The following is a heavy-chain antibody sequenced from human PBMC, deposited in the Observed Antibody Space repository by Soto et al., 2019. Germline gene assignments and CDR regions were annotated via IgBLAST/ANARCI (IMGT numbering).Heavy chain of an antibody. D-gene: IGHD2-21*02. CDR2: ISASGGRT. J-gene: IGHJ5*01. Sequence: PGGSLRLSCAASGFTFSNYAMSWVRQAPGKGLEWVSSISASGGRTYYADSAKGRFTISRDNSKNTLYLHMSSLRAEDTALYYCAKDLVVVSAIFDSWRQGTLVTVSS. CDR3: AKDLVVVSAIFDS. CDR1: GFTFSNYA. V-gene: IGHV3-23*01.